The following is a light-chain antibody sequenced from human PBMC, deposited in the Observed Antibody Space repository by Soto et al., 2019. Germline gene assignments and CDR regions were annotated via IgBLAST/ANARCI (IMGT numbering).Light chain of an antibody. V-gene: IGLV2-14*01. CDR2: EVS. Sequence: QSVLTQPACVSGSPGQSITISCTGTSSDVGGYKFVSWYRQHPGKAPKLMIYEVSNRPSGVSSRFSGSKSGNTASLTISGLQAEDEADYYCGSYTGSIYVFGPGTKVTVL. CDR3: GSYTGSIYV. J-gene: IGLJ1*01. CDR1: SSDVGGYKF.